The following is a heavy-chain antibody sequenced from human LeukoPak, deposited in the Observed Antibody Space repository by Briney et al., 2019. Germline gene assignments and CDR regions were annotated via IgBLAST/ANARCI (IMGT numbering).Heavy chain of an antibody. Sequence: GRSLRLSCAASGFIFDDCTMHWVRQAPGKGLEWVSSISWNSGSIAYADSVKGRFTISRDNAKNSLFLQMNSLRAEDTALYYCAKGLVGTTTFMDYWGQGTLVTVSS. D-gene: IGHD1-26*01. J-gene: IGHJ4*02. V-gene: IGHV3-9*01. CDR1: GFIFDDCT. CDR2: ISWNSGSI. CDR3: AKGLVGTTTFMDY.